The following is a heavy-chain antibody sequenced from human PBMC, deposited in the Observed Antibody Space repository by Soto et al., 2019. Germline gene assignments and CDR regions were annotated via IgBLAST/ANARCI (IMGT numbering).Heavy chain of an antibody. J-gene: IGHJ5*02. CDR1: GFSLSTSGVG. D-gene: IGHD2-2*01. CDR2: IYWDDDK. V-gene: IGHV2-5*02. Sequence: QITLKESGPTLVKPTQTLTLTCTFSGFSLSTSGVGVGWIRQPPGKALEWLALIYWDDDKRYSPSLKSRLTSTNDTSKNQVVLTMTNMDPVDTATYYCAHRGAAMGHPWFDPWGQGTLVTVSS. CDR3: AHRGAAMGHPWFDP.